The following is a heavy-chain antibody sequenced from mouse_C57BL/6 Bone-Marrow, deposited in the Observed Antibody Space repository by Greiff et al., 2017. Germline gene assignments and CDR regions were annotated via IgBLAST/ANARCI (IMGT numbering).Heavy chain of an antibody. CDR2: IDPSDSYT. D-gene: IGHD2-2*01. Sequence: VQLQQPGAELVMPGASVKLSCKASGYTFTSYWMHWVKQRPGQGLEWIGEIDPSDSYTNYNQKFKGKSTLTVDKSSSTAYMQLSSLTSEDSAVYYCAREGSTMVPYYFDYWGQGTTLTASS. V-gene: IGHV1-69*01. J-gene: IGHJ2*01. CDR3: AREGSTMVPYYFDY. CDR1: GYTFTSYW.